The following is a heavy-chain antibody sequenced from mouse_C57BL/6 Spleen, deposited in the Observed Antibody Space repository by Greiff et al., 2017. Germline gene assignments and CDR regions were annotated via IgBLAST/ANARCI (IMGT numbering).Heavy chain of an antibody. V-gene: IGHV1-52*01. J-gene: IGHJ4*01. CDR3: ARGGNLYYYAMDY. CDR2: IDPSDSET. CDR1: GYTFTSYW. Sequence: VQLQQPGAELVRPGSSVKLSCKASGYTFTSYWMHWVKPRPIQGLEWIGNIDPSDSETHYNQKFKDKATLTGDKSSSTAYMQLSSLTSEDSAVYYCARGGNLYYYAMDYWGQGTSVTVSS. D-gene: IGHD1-1*02.